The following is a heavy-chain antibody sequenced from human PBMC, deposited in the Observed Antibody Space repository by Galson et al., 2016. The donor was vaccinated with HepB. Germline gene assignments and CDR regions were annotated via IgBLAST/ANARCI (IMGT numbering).Heavy chain of an antibody. V-gene: IGHV3-74*01. J-gene: IGHJ4*02. Sequence: SLRLSCAASGFTFSSYWMHRVRQAPGKGLVWVSRINSDESNTNYADSVKGRFTISRDNAKNTLYLQMNSLRAEDTAVYYCARGGGYYYFDYWGQGNLVTGSA. CDR1: GFTFSSYW. CDR3: ARGGGYYYFDY. D-gene: IGHD2-21*01. CDR2: INSDESNT.